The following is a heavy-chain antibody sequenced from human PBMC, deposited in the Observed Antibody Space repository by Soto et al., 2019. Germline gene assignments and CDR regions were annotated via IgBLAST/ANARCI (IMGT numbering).Heavy chain of an antibody. D-gene: IGHD3-16*01. CDR3: AGPGEQHRY. V-gene: IGHV3-66*01. CDR1: GFTVSSNH. CDR2: IYSGGST. J-gene: IGHJ4*02. Sequence: EVQLVESGGGLVQPGGSLRLSCAASGFTVSSNHMSWVRQAPGKGLEWVSLIYSGGSTYYADSVKGRFTFSRDNSKNPLYLQINNLRAADTAVYYCAGPGEQHRYWGQGTLVTVSS.